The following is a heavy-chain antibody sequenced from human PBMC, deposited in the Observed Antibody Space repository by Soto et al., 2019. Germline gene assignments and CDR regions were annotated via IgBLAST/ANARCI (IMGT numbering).Heavy chain of an antibody. V-gene: IGHV4-34*01. J-gene: IGHJ6*03. Sequence: SETLSLTCAVYGGSFSDYYWTWIRQPPGKGLEWIGEINHSGSTNSNPSLKSRVTISMDTSRNQFSLKLSSVTAADTAVYYCATRVTRYYYMDVWGKGTPVTVSS. CDR1: GGSFSDYY. D-gene: IGHD3-16*01. CDR2: INHSGST. CDR3: ATRVTRYYYMDV.